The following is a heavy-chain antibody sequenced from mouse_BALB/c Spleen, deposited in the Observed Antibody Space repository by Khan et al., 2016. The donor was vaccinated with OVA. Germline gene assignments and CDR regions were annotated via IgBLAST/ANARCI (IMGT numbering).Heavy chain of an antibody. D-gene: IGHD2-14*01. V-gene: IGHV2-6-4*01. Sequence: VKLQESGPGLVAPSQSLSITCTVSGFSLSRYNIHWVRQPPGKGLEWLGMIWGGGGTDYNSTLKIRLSISKDNSKRPVFLKMNRLQTDDTAIYFCARDYYREDGYDAMDYWGQGTSVTVSS. J-gene: IGHJ4*01. CDR3: ARDYYREDGYDAMDY. CDR2: IWGGGGT. CDR1: GFSLSRYN.